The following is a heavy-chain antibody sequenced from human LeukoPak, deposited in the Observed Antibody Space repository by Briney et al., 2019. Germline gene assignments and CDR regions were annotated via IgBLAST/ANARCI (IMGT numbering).Heavy chain of an antibody. D-gene: IGHD4-17*01. V-gene: IGHV3-21*01. CDR3: ARDHAGGDYVGYFDY. J-gene: IGHJ4*02. Sequence: GGSLRLSCAASGFTFSSYSMNWVRQAPGKGLEWVSSISSSSSYIYYADSVKGRFTISRDNAKNSLYLQMNSLRAEDTAVCYCARDHAGGDYVGYFDYWGQGTLVTVSS. CDR1: GFTFSSYS. CDR2: ISSSSSYI.